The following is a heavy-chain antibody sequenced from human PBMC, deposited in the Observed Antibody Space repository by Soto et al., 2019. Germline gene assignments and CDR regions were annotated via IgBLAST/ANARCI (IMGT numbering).Heavy chain of an antibody. CDR1: GASVAGGSYY. CDR3: ARDTYSGYDFGL. Sequence: QVQLRESCPGLVKPSQTLSLTCSVSGASVAGGSYYWSWVLQPPGKGLEWIGYIPSRGRPFYNPSLTSRGTISADTSKNQLSLQLTSVTAADTAVYYCARDTYSGYDFGLWGQGTLVTVSS. J-gene: IGHJ5*02. V-gene: IGHV4-30-4*01. D-gene: IGHD5-12*01. CDR2: IPSRGRP.